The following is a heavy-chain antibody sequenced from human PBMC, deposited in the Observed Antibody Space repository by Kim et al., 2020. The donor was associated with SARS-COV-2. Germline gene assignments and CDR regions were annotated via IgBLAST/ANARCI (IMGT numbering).Heavy chain of an antibody. J-gene: IGHJ4*02. Sequence: SETLSLTCTVSGYSISSDYYWGWIRQPPGKGLEWIGIIYHSGSTYYNPSLKSRFTISVDTAKNQFSLKVSSVTAADTAVYYCARSYYGSGSYYNLDYWGQGTLVTVSS. CDR1: GYSISSDYY. D-gene: IGHD3-10*01. CDR3: ARSYYGSGSYYNLDY. V-gene: IGHV4-38-2*02. CDR2: IYHSGST.